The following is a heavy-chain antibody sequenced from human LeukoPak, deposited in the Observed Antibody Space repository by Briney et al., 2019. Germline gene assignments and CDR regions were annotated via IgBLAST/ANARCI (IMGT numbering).Heavy chain of an antibody. CDR2: IYHSGST. J-gene: IGHJ4*02. D-gene: IGHD1-26*01. Sequence: PSGTLSLTCAVSGGSISSSNWWSWVRQPPGKGLEWIGEIYHSGSTNYNPSLKSRVTISVDTSKNQFSLKLSSVTAADTAVYYCARAIGGSYYRSVHFDYWGQGTLVTVSS. CDR1: GGSISSSNW. CDR3: ARAIGGSYYRSVHFDY. V-gene: IGHV4-4*02.